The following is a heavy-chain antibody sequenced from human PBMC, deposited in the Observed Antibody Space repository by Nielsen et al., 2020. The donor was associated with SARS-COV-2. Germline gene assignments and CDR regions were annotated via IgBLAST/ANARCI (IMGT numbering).Heavy chain of an antibody. D-gene: IGHD3-22*01. Sequence: GESLKISCVASGFRFGDYGLAWVRQAPGKGLEWVALIDESGITYYADSVEGRFTISRDNSKNALILHMDSLRAEDTAVYYCARAFTTISGSDLWGQGTVVTVSS. CDR1: GFRFGDYG. CDR2: IDESGIT. J-gene: IGHJ3*01. CDR3: ARAFTTISGSDL. V-gene: IGHV3-53*01.